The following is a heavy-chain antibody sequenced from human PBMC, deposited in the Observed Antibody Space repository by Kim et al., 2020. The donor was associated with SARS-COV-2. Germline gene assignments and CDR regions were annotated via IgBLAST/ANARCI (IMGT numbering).Heavy chain of an antibody. D-gene: IGHD1-7*01. CDR3: ARNPEL. J-gene: IGHJ4*02. V-gene: IGHV4-61*02. CDR1: GDSISRGSFF. CDR2: IRTDGKT. Sequence: SETLSLTCTVSGDSISRGSFFWGWIRQPVGKGLEWIGRIRTDGKTNYNPSLKSRVTVSLDMSRNQFSLRLTSVTAADTAVYYCARNPELWGQGTLVTVSS.